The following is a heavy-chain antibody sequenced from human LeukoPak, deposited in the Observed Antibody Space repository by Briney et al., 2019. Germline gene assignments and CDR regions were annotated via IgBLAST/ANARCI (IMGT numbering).Heavy chain of an antibody. J-gene: IGHJ3*02. CDR1: GYDFTRNG. CDR3: ARAYDSSGHGAFDI. Sequence: ASVKVSCKAFGYDFTRNGIGWVRQAPGQGLDWMGWISVYTGNTNYAQKFQGRVTLTTDTPTTTAYMELRGPRSDDTAVYFCARAYDSSGHGAFDIWGQGTMVTVSS. V-gene: IGHV1-18*01. CDR2: ISVYTGNT. D-gene: IGHD3-22*01.